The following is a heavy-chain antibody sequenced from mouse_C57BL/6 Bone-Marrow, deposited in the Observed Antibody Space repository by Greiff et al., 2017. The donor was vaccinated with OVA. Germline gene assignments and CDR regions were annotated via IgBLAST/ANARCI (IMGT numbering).Heavy chain of an antibody. Sequence: VQLQQPGTELVKPGASVKLSCKASGYTFTSYWMHWVKQRPGQGLEWIGNINPSNGGTNYNEKFKSKATLTVDKSSSTAYMQLSSLTSEDSAVYYCASQLGRDFPYYAMDYWGQGTSVTVSS. CDR1: GYTFTSYW. V-gene: IGHV1-53*01. D-gene: IGHD4-1*02. CDR2: INPSNGGT. J-gene: IGHJ4*01. CDR3: ASQLGRDFPYYAMDY.